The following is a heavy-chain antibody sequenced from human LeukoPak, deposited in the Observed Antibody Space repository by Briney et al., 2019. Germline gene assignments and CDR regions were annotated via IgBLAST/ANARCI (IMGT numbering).Heavy chain of an antibody. V-gene: IGHV3-23*01. CDR3: AKRSSTSSGYFDF. CDR1: GFTFNNYA. D-gene: IGHD3-22*01. CDR2: ITGSGAYT. Sequence: PGGSLRLSCTASGFTFNNYAMTWVRQAPGKGLEWVSAITGSGAYTNYAGSVKGRFTISRDNSKNTIYLQMNSLRAEDTAIYYCAKRSSTSSGYFDFWGRGTLVTVPS. J-gene: IGHJ4*02.